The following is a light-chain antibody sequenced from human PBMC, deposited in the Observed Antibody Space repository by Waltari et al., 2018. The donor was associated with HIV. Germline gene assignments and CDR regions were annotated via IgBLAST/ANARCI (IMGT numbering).Light chain of an antibody. Sequence: NIGAGYDVHWYQQLPRTAPKLLIFSNINRPSGVPDRFSDSKSGTSASLAITVLQAEDEADFYCQSYDSSLSGSIFGGGTKLTVL. J-gene: IGLJ2*01. CDR3: QSYDSSLSGSI. CDR1: NIGAGYD. V-gene: IGLV1-40*01. CDR2: SNI.